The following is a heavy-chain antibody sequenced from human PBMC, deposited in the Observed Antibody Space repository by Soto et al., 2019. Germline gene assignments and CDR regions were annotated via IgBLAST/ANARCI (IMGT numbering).Heavy chain of an antibody. Sequence: GASVKVSCKASGYTFTIYGISWVRQAPGQGLEWMGWISAYNGNTNYAQKLQGRVTMTTDTSTSTAYMELRSLRAEDTAVYYCAKDHIVGATRTIDYWGQGTLVTVSS. CDR3: AKDHIVGATRTIDY. V-gene: IGHV1-18*01. CDR1: GYTFTIYG. D-gene: IGHD1-26*01. CDR2: ISAYNGNT. J-gene: IGHJ4*02.